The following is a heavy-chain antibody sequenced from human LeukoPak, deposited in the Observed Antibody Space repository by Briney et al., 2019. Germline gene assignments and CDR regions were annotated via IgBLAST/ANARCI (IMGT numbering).Heavy chain of an antibody. J-gene: IGHJ6*02. CDR3: ASVYLYGMDV. CDR2: INPSGGGT. D-gene: IGHD2-8*01. Sequence: ASVKVSCKASGYSLTTYYMHWVRQAPGQGLEWMAIINPSGGGTKYAQKFQARVTMTRDTPTNTVYMELSSLGTEDTAVYYCASVYLYGMDVWGQGTTVTVSS. CDR1: GYSLTTYY. V-gene: IGHV1-46*01.